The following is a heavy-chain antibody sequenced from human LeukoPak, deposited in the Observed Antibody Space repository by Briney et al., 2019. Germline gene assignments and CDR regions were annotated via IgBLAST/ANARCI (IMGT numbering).Heavy chain of an antibody. CDR3: ASGPSILWWCTRYYFDY. J-gene: IGHJ4*02. D-gene: IGHD2-21*01. V-gene: IGHV1-2*02. CDR2: INPNSGGT. CDR1: GYTFTGYY. Sequence: ASVKVSCKASGYTFTGYYMHWVRQAPGQGLEWMGWINPNSGGTNYAQKFQGRVTMTRDTSISTAYMELSRLRSDDTAVYYCASGPSILWWCTRYYFDYWGQGTLVTVSS.